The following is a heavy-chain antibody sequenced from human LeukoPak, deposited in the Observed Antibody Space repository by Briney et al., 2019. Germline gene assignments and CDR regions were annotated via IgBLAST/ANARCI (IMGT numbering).Heavy chain of an antibody. CDR1: GFTFSNYV. V-gene: IGHV3-23*01. Sequence: GGSLRLSCAASGFTFSNYVMGWVHQAPGKGLEWVSGVGGSGRYPHSADSVKGRFNISRDNSKNTLYLQMNSLRVEDTALYYCAKGGLSRNDAFDIWGQGTMVTVSS. D-gene: IGHD3-10*01. CDR3: AKGGLSRNDAFDI. J-gene: IGHJ3*02. CDR2: VGGSGRYP.